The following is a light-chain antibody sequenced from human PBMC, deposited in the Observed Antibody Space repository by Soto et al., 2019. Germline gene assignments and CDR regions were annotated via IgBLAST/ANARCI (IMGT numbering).Light chain of an antibody. J-gene: IGKJ1*01. CDR2: GAS. V-gene: IGKV1-39*01. Sequence: DIQMTQSPSSLSASVGDRVTITCRASQSISSYLNWYQQKPGKAPKLLIYGASSLQSGVPSRFSGSGSGTDFTLTISSLQPEDFAIYYCQQSYSTPPWTFGQGTKVEIK. CDR3: QQSYSTPPWT. CDR1: QSISSY.